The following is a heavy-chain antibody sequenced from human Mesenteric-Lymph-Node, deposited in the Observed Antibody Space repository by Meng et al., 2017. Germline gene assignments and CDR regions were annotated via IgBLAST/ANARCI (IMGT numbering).Heavy chain of an antibody. CDR2: IYWDDDK. J-gene: IGHJ3*02. D-gene: IGHD4-17*01. Sequence: SGPTLVKPTQTLTLTCTFSGFSLSTDEVGVGWIRQPPGKALEWLALIYWDDDKRYSPSLKSRLTISKDTSKNQVVLTLTNMDPLDTATYYCAHTLSSQTAVTTNDAFDIWGQGTLVTVSS. CDR1: GFSLSTDEVG. V-gene: IGHV2-5*02. CDR3: AHTLSSQTAVTTNDAFDI.